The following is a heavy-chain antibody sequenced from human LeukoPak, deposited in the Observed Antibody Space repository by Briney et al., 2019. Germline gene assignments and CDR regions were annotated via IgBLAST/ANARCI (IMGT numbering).Heavy chain of an antibody. D-gene: IGHD6-13*01. CDR2: IYTSGST. CDR1: GDSISSGSYY. CDR3: ARRAYSSSWSRVWWFDP. J-gene: IGHJ5*02. Sequence: PSQTLSLTCTVSGDSISSGSYYWSWIRQPAGKGLEWIGRIYTSGSTNYNPSLKSRVTISVDTSKNQFSLKLSSVTAADTAVYYCARRAYSSSWSRVWWFDPWGQGTLVTVSS. V-gene: IGHV4-61*02.